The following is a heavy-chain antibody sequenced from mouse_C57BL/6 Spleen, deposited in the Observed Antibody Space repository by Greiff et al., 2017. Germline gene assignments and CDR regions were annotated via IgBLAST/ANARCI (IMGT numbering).Heavy chain of an antibody. CDR3: ARSGGSSRSGYFDV. CDR1: GYTFTSYW. V-gene: IGHV1-69*01. Sequence: VQLQQPGAELVMPGASVKLSCKASGYTFTSYWMHWVKQRPGQGLEWIGEIDPSDSYTNYNQKFKGKSTLTVDKSSSTAYMQLSSLTSEDSAVYYGARSGGSSRSGYFDVWGTGTTVTVSS. J-gene: IGHJ1*03. D-gene: IGHD1-1*01. CDR2: IDPSDSYT.